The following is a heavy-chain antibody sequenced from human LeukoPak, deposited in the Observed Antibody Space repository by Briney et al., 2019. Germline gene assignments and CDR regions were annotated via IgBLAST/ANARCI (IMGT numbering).Heavy chain of an antibody. CDR3: ARMGSSSSSY. D-gene: IGHD6-6*01. V-gene: IGHV3-7*01. CDR2: INQDGSET. CDR1: GFTFSSYA. J-gene: IGHJ4*02. Sequence: GGSLRLSCAASGFTFSSYAMHWVRQAPGKGLEWVANINQDGSETYYVDSVKGRFTISRDNTKNSLYLQMNSLRAEDTAVYYCARMGSSSSSYWGQGTLVTVSS.